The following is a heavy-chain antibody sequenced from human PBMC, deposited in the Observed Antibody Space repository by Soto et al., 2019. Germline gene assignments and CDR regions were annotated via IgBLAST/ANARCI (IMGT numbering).Heavy chain of an antibody. CDR3: ARAEEQQLVGEYYFDY. Sequence: SETLSLTCTVSGGSISSGGYYWSWIRQHPGKGLEWIGYIYYSGSTYYNPSLKSRVTISVDTSKNQFSLKLSSVTAADTAVYYCARAEEQQLVGEYYFDYWGQGTLVTVSS. CDR1: GGSISSGGYY. V-gene: IGHV4-31*03. D-gene: IGHD6-13*01. J-gene: IGHJ4*02. CDR2: IYYSGST.